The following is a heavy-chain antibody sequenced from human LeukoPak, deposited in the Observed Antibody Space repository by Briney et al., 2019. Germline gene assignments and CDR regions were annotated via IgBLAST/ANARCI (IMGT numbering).Heavy chain of an antibody. CDR1: GFTSRSYA. V-gene: IGHV3-30-3*01. CDR2: MSYDGSNK. CDR3: AREVGAAAAGGGNFDY. Sequence: GGSLRLSCAASGFTSRSYAMHWVRQAPGKGLEWVAVMSYDGSNKYYGDSVKGRFTISRDNLKNTLYLQMNSLISEDTAIYYCAREVGAAAAGGGNFDYWGQGTLVTVSS. D-gene: IGHD6-13*01. J-gene: IGHJ4*02.